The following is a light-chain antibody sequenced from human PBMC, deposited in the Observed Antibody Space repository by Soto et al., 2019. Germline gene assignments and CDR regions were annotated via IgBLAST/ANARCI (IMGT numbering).Light chain of an antibody. J-gene: IGLJ3*02. Sequence: QSVLTRPPSVSGAPGQRVTISCTGSNSNIGAGYDVHWYQQLPRIAPKLLIYGNNIRPSGVPDRFSGSKFATSAYLTISGLQAEDEAEYYCQSQDGSLSVSVFGGGTKLTVL. V-gene: IGLV1-40*01. CDR1: NSNIGAGYD. CDR3: QSQDGSLSVSV. CDR2: GNN.